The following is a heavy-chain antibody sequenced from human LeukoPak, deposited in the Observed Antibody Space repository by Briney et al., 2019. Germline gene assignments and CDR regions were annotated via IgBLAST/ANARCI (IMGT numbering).Heavy chain of an antibody. Sequence: GGSPRLSCAASGFTFSDHYMSWIRQAPGKGLEWVSYISSSGSTIYYADSVKGRFTISRDNAKNSLYLQMNSLRAEDTAVYYCARDYVATAPDYWGQGTLVTVSS. CDR2: ISSSGSTI. CDR1: GFTFSDHY. CDR3: ARDYVATAPDY. V-gene: IGHV3-11*01. J-gene: IGHJ4*02. D-gene: IGHD5-12*01.